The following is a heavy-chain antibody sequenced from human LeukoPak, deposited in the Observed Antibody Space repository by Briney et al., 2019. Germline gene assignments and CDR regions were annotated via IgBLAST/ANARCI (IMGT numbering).Heavy chain of an antibody. V-gene: IGHV3-48*01. CDR3: ARDRYYGSGSFDY. D-gene: IGHD3-10*01. Sequence: PGGSLRLSCAASGFTFSNAWMNWVRQAPGKGLEWVSYISSSSSTIYYADSVKGRFTISRDNAKNSLYLQMNSLRAEDTAVYYCARDRYYGSGSFDYWGQGTLVTVSS. CDR2: ISSSSSTI. J-gene: IGHJ4*02. CDR1: GFTFSNAW.